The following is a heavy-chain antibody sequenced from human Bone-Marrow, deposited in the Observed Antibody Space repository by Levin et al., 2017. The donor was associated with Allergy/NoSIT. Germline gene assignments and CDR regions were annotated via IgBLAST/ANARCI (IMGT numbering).Heavy chain of an antibody. D-gene: IGHD1-26*01. CDR2: IYYSGGT. CDR3: VRLVRGSDWYLGRWFDP. Sequence: SETLSLTCTVSGGSISRTNYYWGWIRQSPGEAPEWIGSIYYSGGTYYSPSLQSRVTLSVDTSKNQFSLTLSSLTAADTAVYYCVRLVRGSDWYLGRWFDPWGQGILVSVSS. J-gene: IGHJ5*02. V-gene: IGHV4-39*01. CDR1: GGSISRTNYY.